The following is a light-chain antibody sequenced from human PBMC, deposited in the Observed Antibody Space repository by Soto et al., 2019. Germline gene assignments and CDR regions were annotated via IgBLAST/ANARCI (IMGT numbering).Light chain of an antibody. J-gene: IGKJ5*01. CDR2: AAS. CDR1: QGISSW. Sequence: DIQMTQSPSSVSASVGDRVTITCRASQGISSWLAWCQQKPGKAPKLLIYAASSLQSGVPSRFSGSGSGTDFTLTISSLQPEDFATYYCQQANSFPLITFGQGTRLEIK. CDR3: QQANSFPLIT. V-gene: IGKV1-12*02.